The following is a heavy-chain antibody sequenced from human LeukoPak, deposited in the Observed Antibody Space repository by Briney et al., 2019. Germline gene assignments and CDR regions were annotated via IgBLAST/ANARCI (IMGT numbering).Heavy chain of an antibody. V-gene: IGHV4-34*01. J-gene: IGHJ5*02. D-gene: IGHD6-13*01. Sequence: SETLSLTCAVYGGSFSGYYWSWIRQPPGRGLEWIGEINHSGSTNYNPSLKSRVTISVDTSKNQFSLKLSSVTAADTAVYYCARGLRVSHSSWYRVSYNWFDPWGQGTLVTVSS. CDR2: INHSGST. CDR1: GGSFSGYY. CDR3: ARGLRVSHSSWYRVSYNWFDP.